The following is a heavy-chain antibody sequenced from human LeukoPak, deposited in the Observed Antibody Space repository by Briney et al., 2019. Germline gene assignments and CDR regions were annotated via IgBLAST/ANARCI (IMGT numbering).Heavy chain of an antibody. CDR1: DYIFSGHF. D-gene: IGHD6-13*01. J-gene: IGHJ5*02. Sequence: ASVKVSCTASDYIFSGHFIHWLRQAPGQGLEWIGRIDPNSGGTSFAPKFQGRVTMARDTSISTAYMEVTRLTSDDTAVYYCARRPPMSAADNWLDPWGQGTLVTVSS. CDR3: ARRPPMSAADNWLDP. V-gene: IGHV1-2*06. CDR2: IDPNSGGT.